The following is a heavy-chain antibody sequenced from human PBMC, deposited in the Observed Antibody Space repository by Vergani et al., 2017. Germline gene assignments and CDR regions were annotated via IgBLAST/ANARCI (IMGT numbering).Heavy chain of an antibody. CDR2: IYYSGST. CDR3: ARGCRMGAGVDY. V-gene: IGHV4-30-4*08. D-gene: IGHD3-16*01. CDR1: GGSISSGDYY. Sequence: QVQLQESGPGLVKPSQTLSLTCTVSGGSISSGDYYWSWIRQPPGKGLEWIGYIYYSGSTYYNPSLKGRVTISVDTSKNQFSLKLSSVTAADTAVYCCARGCRMGAGVDYWGQGTLVTVSS. J-gene: IGHJ4*02.